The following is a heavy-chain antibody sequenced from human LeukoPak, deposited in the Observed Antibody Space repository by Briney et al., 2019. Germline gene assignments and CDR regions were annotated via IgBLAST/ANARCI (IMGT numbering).Heavy chain of an antibody. V-gene: IGHV3-30-3*01. D-gene: IGHD3-10*01. CDR2: ISYDGSTK. CDR3: ARDRGSGSYFFDC. J-gene: IGHJ4*02. Sequence: SGRSLRLSCAASGFTFSSNEMRLVLQAPGKVLKWVAVISYDGSTKFYADSVKGRFTVSRDNSKLYLQMNSLRAEDTAVYFCARDRGSGSYFFDCWGQGTQVTVST. CDR1: GFTFSSNE.